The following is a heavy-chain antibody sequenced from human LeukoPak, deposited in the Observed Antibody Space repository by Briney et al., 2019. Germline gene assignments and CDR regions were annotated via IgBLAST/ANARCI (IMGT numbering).Heavy chain of an antibody. CDR2: ISYDGSNK. J-gene: IGHJ4*02. D-gene: IGHD4-17*01. CDR1: GFTFSSYG. Sequence: GGSLRLSCAASGFTFSSYGMHWVRQAPGKGLEWVAVISYDGSNKYYADSVKGRFTISRDNSKNTLYLQVNSLRAEDTAVYYCAKGHPWYGDYVGFYWGQGTLVTVSS. V-gene: IGHV3-30*18. CDR3: AKGHPWYGDYVGFY.